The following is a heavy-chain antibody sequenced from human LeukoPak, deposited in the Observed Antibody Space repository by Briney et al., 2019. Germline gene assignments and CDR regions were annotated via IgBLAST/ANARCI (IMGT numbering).Heavy chain of an antibody. V-gene: IGHV3-23*01. CDR2: ISGTGGST. Sequence: PGGSLRLSCAASGFTFSTYAMTWVRQAPGKGLEWVSLISGTGGSTYYADSVKGRFTISRDNSKNTLYLQMNSLRAEDTALYYCAKTGGIAAAHWGQGTLVTVSS. CDR3: AKTGGIAAAH. J-gene: IGHJ4*02. CDR1: GFTFSTYA. D-gene: IGHD6-13*01.